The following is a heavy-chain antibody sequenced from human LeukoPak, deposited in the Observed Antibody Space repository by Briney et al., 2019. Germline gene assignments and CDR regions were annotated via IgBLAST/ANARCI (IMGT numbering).Heavy chain of an antibody. J-gene: IGHJ5*02. CDR3: ARDADYGVYPNWFDP. CDR2: ISSGSSTI. V-gene: IGHV3-48*04. D-gene: IGHD4-17*01. CDR1: GLTFSNYS. Sequence: GGSLRLSCAASGLTFSNYSMNWVRQAPGKGLEGVSYISSGSSTIYYADSVKGRFTISRDNAKNSLYLQMNSLRVEDTAVYYCARDADYGVYPNWFDPWGQGTLVTVSS.